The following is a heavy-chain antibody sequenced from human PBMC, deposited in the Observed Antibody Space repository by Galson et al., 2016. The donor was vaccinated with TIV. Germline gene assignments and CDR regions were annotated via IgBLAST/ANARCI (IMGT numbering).Heavy chain of an antibody. D-gene: IGHD6-6*01. J-gene: IGHJ3*01. CDR1: GGSMTSYY. V-gene: IGHV4-59*01. CDR2: IYSSGGT. CDR3: TRGIAARPAIAVDAFDV. Sequence: ETLSLTCAVSGGSMTSYYWNWFRQSPGKGLEWIAYIYSSGGTNSNPSLRSRLTISVDTSQNQFSLRLYSVTSADTAIYYCTRGIAARPAIAVDAFDVWGPGTMVAVSS.